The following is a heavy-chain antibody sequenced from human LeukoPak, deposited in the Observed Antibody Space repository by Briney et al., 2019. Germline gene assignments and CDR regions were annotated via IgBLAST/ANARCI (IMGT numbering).Heavy chain of an antibody. CDR3: ARVLSGSWDWFDP. Sequence: GGSLRLSCAASGFTFSSYSMNWVRQAPGKGLEGISYISSSSSTIDYGDSVKGRFTISRDNAKNSLYLQMNSLRAEDTAVYYCARVLSGSWDWFDPWGQGTLVTVSS. CDR1: GFTFSSYS. CDR2: ISSSSSTI. V-gene: IGHV3-48*01. J-gene: IGHJ5*02. D-gene: IGHD3-22*01.